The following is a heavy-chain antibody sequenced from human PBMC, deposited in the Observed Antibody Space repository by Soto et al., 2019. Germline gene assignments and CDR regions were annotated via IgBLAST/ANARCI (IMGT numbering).Heavy chain of an antibody. V-gene: IGHV1-69*13. CDR3: ARDPYIAARSDAFDI. J-gene: IGHJ3*02. D-gene: IGHD6-6*01. CDR2: IIPIFGTA. CDR1: GGTFSSYA. Sequence: AVKVSCKASGGTFSSYAISWVRQAPGQGLEWMGGIIPIFGTANYAQKFQGRVTITADESTSTAYMELSSLRSEDTAVYYCARDPYIAARSDAFDIWGHGTMVTVS.